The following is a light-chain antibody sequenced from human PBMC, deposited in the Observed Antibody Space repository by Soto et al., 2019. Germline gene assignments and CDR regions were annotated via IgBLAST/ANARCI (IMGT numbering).Light chain of an antibody. CDR3: GSYTTSNTWV. CDR1: SNDVGAFNY. Sequence: QSALTQPASVSGSPGQSITISCTGSSNDVGAFNYVSWYRHSPGEAPKVLIRGVSIRPSGVSIRFSASKSANTASLTISGLQAEDEALYYCGSYTTSNTWVFGGGTKLTVL. V-gene: IGLV2-14*03. J-gene: IGLJ3*02. CDR2: GVS.